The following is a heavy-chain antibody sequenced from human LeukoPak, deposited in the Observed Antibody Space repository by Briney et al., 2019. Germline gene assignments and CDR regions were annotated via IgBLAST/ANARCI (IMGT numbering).Heavy chain of an antibody. CDR1: GFTFTSSA. Sequence: GASVKVSCKASGFTFTSSAVQWVRQARGQRLEWIGWIVVGSGNTNYAQKFQERVTITRDMSTSTAYKELSSLRSEDTAVYYCAADASYDYYYYGMDVWGQGTTVTVSS. V-gene: IGHV1-58*01. J-gene: IGHJ6*02. D-gene: IGHD5-12*01. CDR2: IVVGSGNT. CDR3: AADASYDYYYYGMDV.